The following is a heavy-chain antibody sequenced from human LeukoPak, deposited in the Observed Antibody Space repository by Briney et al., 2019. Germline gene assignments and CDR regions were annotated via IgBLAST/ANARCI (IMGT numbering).Heavy chain of an antibody. V-gene: IGHV1-69*05. CDR2: IIPIFGTA. D-gene: IGHD1-14*01. CDR3: ARVTVGGLDS. Sequence: SVKLSFKSSGGTFSSYAISWVRHAPGQGLEWMGGIIPIFGTANYAQKFHGRVTITTDESTSTAYMELSSLRSEDTGVYYCARVTVGGLDSWGQGTLVTVSS. CDR1: GGTFSSYA. J-gene: IGHJ4*02.